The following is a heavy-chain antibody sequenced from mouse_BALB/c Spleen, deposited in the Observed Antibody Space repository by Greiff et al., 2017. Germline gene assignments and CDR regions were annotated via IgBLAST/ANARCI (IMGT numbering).Heavy chain of an antibody. CDR3: ARSNDYYGSSHWFAY. V-gene: IGHV1-26*01. CDR1: GYSFTGYY. Sequence: EVQLQQSGPELVKPGASVKISCKASGYSFTGYYMHWVKQSHVKSLEWIGRINPYNGATSYNQNFKDKASLTVDKSSSTAYMELHSLTSEDSAVYYCARSNDYYGSSHWFAYWGQGTLVTVSA. D-gene: IGHD1-1*01. J-gene: IGHJ3*01. CDR2: INPYNGAT.